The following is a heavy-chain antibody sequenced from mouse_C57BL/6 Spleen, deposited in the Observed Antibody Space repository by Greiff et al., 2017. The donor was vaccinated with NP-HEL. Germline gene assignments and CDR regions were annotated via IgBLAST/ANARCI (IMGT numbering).Heavy chain of an antibody. CDR1: GYTFTSYW. CDR3: TRSIYYDYPSFAY. D-gene: IGHD2-4*01. Sequence: VQLQQSGTVLARPGASVKMSCKTSGYTFTSYWMHWVKQRPGQGLEWIGAIYPGNSDTSYNQKFKGKAKLTAVTSASTAYMELSSLTNEDSAVYYCTRSIYYDYPSFAYWGQGTLVTVSA. V-gene: IGHV1-5*01. J-gene: IGHJ3*01. CDR2: IYPGNSDT.